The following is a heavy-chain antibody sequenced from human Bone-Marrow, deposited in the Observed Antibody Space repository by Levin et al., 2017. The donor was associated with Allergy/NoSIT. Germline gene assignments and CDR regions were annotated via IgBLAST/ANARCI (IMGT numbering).Heavy chain of an antibody. CDR1: GFTFSSYS. Sequence: AGGSLRLSCAASGFTFSSYSMNWVRQAPGKGLEWVSSISSANNYIYYADSVKGRFTISRDNAKNSLYLQMNSLRAEDTAVYYCARDPAGYDSSGYYSRVAFDLWGQGTMVTVSS. J-gene: IGHJ3*01. V-gene: IGHV3-21*01. CDR2: ISSANNYI. CDR3: ARDPAGYDSSGYYSRVAFDL. D-gene: IGHD3-22*01.